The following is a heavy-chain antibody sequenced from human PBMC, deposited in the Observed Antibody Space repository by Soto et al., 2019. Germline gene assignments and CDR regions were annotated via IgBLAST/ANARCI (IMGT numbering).Heavy chain of an antibody. CDR1: GFSLSEYA. V-gene: IGHV3-30-3*01. CDR3: ARRFLEWFNNGLDV. D-gene: IGHD3-3*01. CDR2: VSPDGSTE. Sequence: QVQLVESGGGVVRPGRPLRLSCAASGFSLSEYAMHWVRQAPGKGMEWVAVVSPDGSTEGYADTVKGRFTISRENSKSSLFLQLNSLRIEDTAVYFWARRFLEWFNNGLDVWGQGTTVTVSS. J-gene: IGHJ6*02.